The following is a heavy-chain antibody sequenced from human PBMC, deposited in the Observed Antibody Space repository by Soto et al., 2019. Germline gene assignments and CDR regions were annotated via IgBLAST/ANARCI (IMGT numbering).Heavy chain of an antibody. D-gene: IGHD3-10*01. CDR2: IYYSGST. J-gene: IGHJ5*02. Sequence: PSETLSLTCTVSGGSISSSSYYWGWIRQPPGKGLEWIGSIYYSGSTYYNPSLKSRVTISVDTSKNQFSLKLSSVTAADTAVYYCARHEYLWNRGVTMNWFDPWGQGTLVTVSS. CDR3: ARHEYLWNRGVTMNWFDP. CDR1: GGSISSSSYY. V-gene: IGHV4-39*01.